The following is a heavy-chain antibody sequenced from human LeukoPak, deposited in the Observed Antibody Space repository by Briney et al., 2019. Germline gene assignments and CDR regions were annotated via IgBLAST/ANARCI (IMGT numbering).Heavy chain of an antibody. V-gene: IGHV5-51*01. CDR2: IFPGDSDT. CDR3: ARQGDFGDDY. D-gene: IGHD4-17*01. Sequence: GESLKISCKASGYSFTTYWIGWVRPMPGKGLEWMGIIFPGDSDTRYSPSFQGQVTISADKSISIAYLQWSSLKASDTAMYYCARQGDFGDDYWGQGTQVTVSS. CDR1: GYSFTTYW. J-gene: IGHJ4*02.